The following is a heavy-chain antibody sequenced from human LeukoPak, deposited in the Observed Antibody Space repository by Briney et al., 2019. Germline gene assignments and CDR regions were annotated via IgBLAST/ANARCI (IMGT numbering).Heavy chain of an antibody. J-gene: IGHJ6*02. Sequence: SETLSLTCTVSGGSISSYYWSWIRQPPGKGLEWIGYIYYSGSTNYNPSLKSRVTISVDTSKNQFSLKLSSVTAADTAVYYCARSSLAVAGRYYYYGMDVWGQGTTVTVSS. CDR2: IYYSGST. CDR3: ARSSLAVAGRYYYYGMDV. D-gene: IGHD6-19*01. CDR1: GGSISSYY. V-gene: IGHV4-59*01.